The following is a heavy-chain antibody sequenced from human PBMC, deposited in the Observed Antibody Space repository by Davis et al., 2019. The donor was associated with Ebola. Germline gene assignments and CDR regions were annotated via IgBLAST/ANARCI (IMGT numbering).Heavy chain of an antibody. CDR3: ASPHQIRGSDYFDC. CDR1: NGSISSHY. D-gene: IGHD6-19*01. CDR2: IYDSGRT. V-gene: IGHV4-59*11. J-gene: IGHJ4*02. Sequence: PSETLSLTCTVSNGSISSHYWNWIRQPPGKGLEWIGIIYDSGRTNYNPSLKSRATLSIDTSRKQISLKLTSLTAADAAVYYCASPHQIRGSDYFDCWGQGTLVTVSS.